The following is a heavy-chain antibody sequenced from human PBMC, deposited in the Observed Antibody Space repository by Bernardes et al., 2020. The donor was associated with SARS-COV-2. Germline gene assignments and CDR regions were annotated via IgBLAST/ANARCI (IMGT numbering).Heavy chain of an antibody. J-gene: IGHJ5*02. D-gene: IGHD6-19*01. CDR1: GYSFIHYE. V-gene: IGHV1-8*01. CDR2: MIPNSGNT. CDR3: ARSEDRGGWKPGDWIDP. Sequence: ASVKVSCKASGYSFIHYEIHWVRQATGQGLEWMGWMIPNSGNTGYAQKFQGRLTMTSNSSISTVYMELSSLTSEDTAVYYCARSEDRGGWKPGDWIDPWGQGTLVIVSS.